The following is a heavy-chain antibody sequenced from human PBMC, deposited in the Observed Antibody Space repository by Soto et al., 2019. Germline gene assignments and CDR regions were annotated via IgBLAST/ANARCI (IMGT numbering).Heavy chain of an antibody. D-gene: IGHD3-16*01. Sequence: PGGTLRLSCSASGFTFSSYAMPWVRQAPGKGLEWVAVISYDGSNKYYADSVKGRFTISRDNSKNTLYLQMNSLRAEDTAVYYCAKMITFGGPDDYWGQGTLVTVSS. CDR3: AKMITFGGPDDY. V-gene: IGHV3-30-3*02. CDR2: ISYDGSNK. CDR1: GFTFSSYA. J-gene: IGHJ4*02.